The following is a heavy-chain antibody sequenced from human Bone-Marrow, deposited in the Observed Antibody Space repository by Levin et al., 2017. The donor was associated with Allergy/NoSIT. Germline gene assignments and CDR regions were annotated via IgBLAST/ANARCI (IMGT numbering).Heavy chain of an antibody. CDR3: ARDWTGSIDY. J-gene: IGHJ4*02. V-gene: IGHV3-74*01. D-gene: IGHD3/OR15-3a*01. CDR1: GFTFRSSW. CDR2: IKSDGIST. Sequence: LSLTCAASGFTFRSSWMHWVRQPPGKGLVWVSLIKSDGISTTYADSVKGRFTISRDNAKNTLYLQMNSLTAEDTAVYYCARDWTGSIDYWGQGTLVTVSS.